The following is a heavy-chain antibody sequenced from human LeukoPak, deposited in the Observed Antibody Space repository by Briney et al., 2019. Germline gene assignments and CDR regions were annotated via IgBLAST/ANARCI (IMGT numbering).Heavy chain of an antibody. CDR3: ARDLGTAVSGMDY. CDR1: GFTFSIYS. Sequence: KPGGSLRLSCADSGFTFSIYSMNWVRQAPGKGLEWVSSISSSSHYIYYADSVKGRFTISRDNAKNSLFLQMNSLRAEDTAVYYCARDLGTAVSGMDYWGQGILVTVSS. J-gene: IGHJ4*02. CDR2: ISSSSHYI. D-gene: IGHD6-19*01. V-gene: IGHV3-21*01.